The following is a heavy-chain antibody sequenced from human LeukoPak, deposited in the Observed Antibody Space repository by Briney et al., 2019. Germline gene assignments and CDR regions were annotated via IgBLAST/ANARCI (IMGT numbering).Heavy chain of an antibody. D-gene: IGHD6-6*01. V-gene: IGHV4-59*01. CDR2: IYDSGST. Sequence: PSETLSLTCTVSGGPTSSYYWSWIRQPPGKGLEWIGFIYDSGSTYYNPSLKSRVTISVDTSKNRFSLKLSSVTAADTAMYYCALYSSSSDYWGQGTLVTVSS. J-gene: IGHJ4*02. CDR1: GGPTSSYY. CDR3: ALYSSSSDY.